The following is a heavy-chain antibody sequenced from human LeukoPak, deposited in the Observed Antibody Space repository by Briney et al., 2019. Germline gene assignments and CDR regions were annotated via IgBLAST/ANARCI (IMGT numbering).Heavy chain of an antibody. Sequence: SETLSLTCTVSGGSISSGGYYWSWIRQPPGKGLEWIGYIYHSGSTYYNPSLKSRVTISVDRSKNQFSLKLSSVTAADTAVYHCARAHRLGRYFDYWGQGTLVTVSS. CDR2: IYHSGST. CDR1: GGSISSGGYY. V-gene: IGHV4-30-2*01. CDR3: ARAHRLGRYFDY. D-gene: IGHD7-27*01. J-gene: IGHJ4*02.